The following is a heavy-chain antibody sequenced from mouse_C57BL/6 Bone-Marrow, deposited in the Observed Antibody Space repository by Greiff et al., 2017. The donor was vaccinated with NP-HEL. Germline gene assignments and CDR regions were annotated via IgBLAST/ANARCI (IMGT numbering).Heavy chain of an antibody. D-gene: IGHD2-4*01. Sequence: EVKLVESGGGLVQPGGSMKLSCVASGFTFSNYWMNWVRQSPEKGLEWVAQIRLKSDNYATHYAESVKGRFTISRDDSKSSVYLQMNNLRAEDTGIYYCTGLYYYDEAWFAYWGQGTLVTVSA. J-gene: IGHJ3*01. CDR3: TGLYYYDEAWFAY. CDR1: GFTFSNYW. V-gene: IGHV6-3*01. CDR2: IRLKSDNYAT.